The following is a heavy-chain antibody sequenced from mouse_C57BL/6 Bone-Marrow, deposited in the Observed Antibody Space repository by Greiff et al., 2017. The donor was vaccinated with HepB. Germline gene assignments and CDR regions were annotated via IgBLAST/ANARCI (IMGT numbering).Heavy chain of an antibody. V-gene: IGHV2-2*01. CDR2: IWSGGST. J-gene: IGHJ3*01. Sequence: VQLQESGPGLVQPSQSLSITCTVSGFSLTSYGVHWVRQSPGKGLEWLGVIWSGGSTDYNAAFISRLSISKDNSKSQVFFKMNSLQADDTAIYYCARKDLYYGNVFAYWGQGTLVTVSA. D-gene: IGHD2-1*01. CDR3: ARKDLYYGNVFAY. CDR1: GFSLTSYG.